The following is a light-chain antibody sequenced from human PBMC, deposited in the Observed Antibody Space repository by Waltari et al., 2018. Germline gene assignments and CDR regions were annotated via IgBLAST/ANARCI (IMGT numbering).Light chain of an antibody. CDR2: WAS. V-gene: IGKV4-1*01. J-gene: IGKJ1*01. Sequence: DIVMTQSPDSLAVSLGERATINCKSSQSVLYSSNSKNYLAWYQQNPGQPPKLLIYWASTRESGVPDRFSGSGSGTDFTLTITRLQAEDVAVYYCQQYYSTPRAFGQGTKVEIK. CDR1: QSVLYSSNSKNY. CDR3: QQYYSTPRA.